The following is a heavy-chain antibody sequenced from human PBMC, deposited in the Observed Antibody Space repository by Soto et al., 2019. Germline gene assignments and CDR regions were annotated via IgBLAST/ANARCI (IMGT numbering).Heavy chain of an antibody. J-gene: IGHJ6*03. V-gene: IGHV3-21*01. Sequence: GGFLRLSCAASGFTFSSCSMNWVRQAPGKGLEWVSSISSSSSYIYYADSVKGRFTISRDNAKNSLYLQMNSLRAEDTAVYYCARDHSLHCSSTSCYDYYYMDVWGKGTTVTVSS. CDR3: ARDHSLHCSSTSCYDYYYMDV. CDR2: ISSSSSYI. D-gene: IGHD2-2*01. CDR1: GFTFSSCS.